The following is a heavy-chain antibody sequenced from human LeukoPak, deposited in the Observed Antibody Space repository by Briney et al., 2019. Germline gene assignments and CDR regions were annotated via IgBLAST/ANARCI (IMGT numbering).Heavy chain of an antibody. Sequence: IKYDGSEEHYVDSVKGRFTISRDNAKYSLYLQMNGLRAEDTAVYYCARDKTSVTTFGYWGQGTLVTVSS. J-gene: IGHJ4*02. V-gene: IGHV3-7*03. CDR3: ARDKTSVTTFGY. D-gene: IGHD4-17*01. CDR2: IKYDGSEE.